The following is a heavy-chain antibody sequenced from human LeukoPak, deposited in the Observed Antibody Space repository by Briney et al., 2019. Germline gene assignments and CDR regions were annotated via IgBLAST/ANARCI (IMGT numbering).Heavy chain of an antibody. D-gene: IGHD6-25*01. Sequence: SETLSLTCTVSGGSVSSYYWGWIRPPPGKGLVWIGYIYYGGSTNYNPSLKSRVTMSVDTFKNQYSVVLSCASAADTAVYYCAREAAATSLWGRGTLVTVSS. CDR3: AREAAATSL. V-gene: IGHV4-59*02. CDR2: IYYGGST. CDR1: GGSVSSYY. J-gene: IGHJ2*01.